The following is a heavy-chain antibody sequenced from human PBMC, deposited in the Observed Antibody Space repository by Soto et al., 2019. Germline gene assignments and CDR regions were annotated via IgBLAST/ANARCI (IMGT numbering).Heavy chain of an antibody. CDR1: GGSISSGGYY. V-gene: IGHV4-31*03. D-gene: IGHD3-10*01. Sequence: SETLSLTCTVSGGSISSGGYYWSWIRQHPGKGLEWIGYIYYSGSTYYNPSLKSRVTISVDTSKNQFSLKLSSVTAADTAVYYCARGKGALDGSGPKGYYYYMDVWGKGTTVTVSS. CDR2: IYYSGST. CDR3: ARGKGALDGSGPKGYYYYMDV. J-gene: IGHJ6*03.